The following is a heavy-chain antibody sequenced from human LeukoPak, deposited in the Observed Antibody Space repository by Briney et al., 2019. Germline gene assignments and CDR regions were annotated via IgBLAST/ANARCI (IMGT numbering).Heavy chain of an antibody. Sequence: ASVKVSCKASGYTFTSYDINWVRQATGQGLEWMGWMNPNSGNTGYAQKFQGRVTMTRNTSISTAYMELSSLRSEDTAVYYCARIGLRGVIISRPLEYWGQGTLVTVSS. J-gene: IGHJ4*02. CDR2: MNPNSGNT. CDR3: ARIGLRGVIISRPLEY. V-gene: IGHV1-8*01. D-gene: IGHD3-16*02. CDR1: GYTFTSYD.